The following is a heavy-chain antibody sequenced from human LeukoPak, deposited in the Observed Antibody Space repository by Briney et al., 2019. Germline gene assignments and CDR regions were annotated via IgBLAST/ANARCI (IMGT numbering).Heavy chain of an antibody. CDR3: ARALIGYYFDY. CDR1: GFTFSSYS. J-gene: IGHJ4*02. Sequence: GGSLRLSCAASGFTFSSYSMNWVRQAPGKGLEWVSCISSSSSYIYYANSVKGRFTISRDNAKSSLYLQMNSLRAEDTAVYYCARALIGYYFDYWGQGTLVTVSS. V-gene: IGHV3-21*01. CDR2: ISSSSSYI. D-gene: IGHD2-8*01.